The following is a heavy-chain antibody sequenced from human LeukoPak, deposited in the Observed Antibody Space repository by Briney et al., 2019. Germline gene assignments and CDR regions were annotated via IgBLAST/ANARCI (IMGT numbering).Heavy chain of an antibody. CDR1: GGSISSSSYY. J-gene: IGHJ3*02. V-gene: IGHV4-39*01. CDR3: ARLLVRTSVRGNYYGSGSYFLGRPNRYGAFDI. CDR2: IYYSGST. D-gene: IGHD3-10*01. Sequence: PSETLSLTCTVSGGSISSSSYYWGWIRQPPGKGLEWIGSIYYSGSTYYNPSLKSRVTISVDTSKDQFSLKLSSVTAAGTAVYYCARLLVRTSVRGNYYGSGSYFLGRPNRYGAFDIWGQGTMVTVSS.